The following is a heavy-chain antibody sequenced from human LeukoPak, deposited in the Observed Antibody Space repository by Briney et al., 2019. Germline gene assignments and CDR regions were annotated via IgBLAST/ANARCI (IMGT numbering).Heavy chain of an antibody. D-gene: IGHD3-3*01. CDR2: INSDGSST. V-gene: IGHV3-74*01. CDR3: ARARHYYDFWSGFHEYWDYYYYMDV. Sequence: GGSLRLSCAASGFTFSSYWMHWVRQAPGKGLVWVSRINSDGSSTSYADSVKGRFTISRDNAKNTLYLQMNSLRAEDTAVYYCARARHYYDFWSGFHEYWDYYYYMDVWGKGTTVTVYS. CDR1: GFTFSSYW. J-gene: IGHJ6*03.